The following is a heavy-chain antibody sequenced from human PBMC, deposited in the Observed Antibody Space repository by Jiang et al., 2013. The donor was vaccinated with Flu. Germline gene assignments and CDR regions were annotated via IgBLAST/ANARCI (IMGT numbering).Heavy chain of an antibody. CDR3: ARELASDILPNYFYYGMDV. J-gene: IGHJ6*02. V-gene: IGHV4-38-2*02. D-gene: IGHD3-9*01. CDR1: GYSISSDYY. Sequence: GPGLVKPSETLSLTCIVSGYSISSDYYWGWIRQPPGKGLEWIGNIHHSGRTHYNPSLKSRVTILMDTSKDEFSLKLSSVTAADTAVYYCARELASDILPNYFYYGMDVWGQGTTVTVSS. CDR2: IHHSGRT.